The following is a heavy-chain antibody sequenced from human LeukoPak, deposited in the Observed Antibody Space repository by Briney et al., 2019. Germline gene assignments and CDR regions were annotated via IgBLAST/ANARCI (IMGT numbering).Heavy chain of an antibody. Sequence: SETLSLTCTVSGGSISSYYRSWIRQPPGKGLEWIGYIYYSGSINYNPSLKSRVTISVDTSKNQFSLKLSSVTAADTAVYYCARGDGMMPFDYWGQGTLVTVSS. J-gene: IGHJ4*02. CDR2: IYYSGSI. CDR1: GGSISSYY. D-gene: IGHD5-24*01. V-gene: IGHV4-59*01. CDR3: ARGDGMMPFDY.